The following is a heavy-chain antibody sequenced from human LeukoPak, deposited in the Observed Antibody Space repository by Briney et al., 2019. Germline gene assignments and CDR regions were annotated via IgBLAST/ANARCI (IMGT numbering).Heavy chain of an antibody. V-gene: IGHV3-48*04. CDR2: ISSSSGNI. Sequence: WGSLRLSCAASGFTFSSYSMNWVRQAPGKGLEWVSYISSSSGNIYYADSVKGRFTISRDNAKNSLYLQMNSLRAEDTAVYYCARDKIVGATYFDYWGQGTLVTVSS. J-gene: IGHJ4*02. CDR1: GFTFSSYS. CDR3: ARDKIVGATYFDY. D-gene: IGHD1-26*01.